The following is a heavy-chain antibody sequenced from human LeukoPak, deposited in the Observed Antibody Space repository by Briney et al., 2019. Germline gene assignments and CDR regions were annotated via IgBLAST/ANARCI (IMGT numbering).Heavy chain of an antibody. CDR1: GGSISSYC. CDR3: AREERYYDILTGYYQMGFDY. Sequence: PSETLSLTCTVSGGSISSYCWSWIRQPPGKGLEWIGYIYYSGSTNYNPSLKSRVTISVDTSKNQFSLKLSSVTAADTAVYYCAREERYYDILTGYYQMGFDYWGQGTLVTVSS. D-gene: IGHD3-9*01. J-gene: IGHJ4*02. CDR2: IYYSGST. V-gene: IGHV4-59*01.